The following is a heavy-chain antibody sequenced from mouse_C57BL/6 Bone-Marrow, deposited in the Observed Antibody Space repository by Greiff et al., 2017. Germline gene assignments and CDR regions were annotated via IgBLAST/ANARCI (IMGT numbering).Heavy chain of an antibody. CDR3: ARDSYYGNYGTLNDV. CDR2: IHPNSGST. V-gene: IGHV1-64*01. Sequence: QVQLQQPGAELVKPGASVKLSCKASGYTFTSYWMHWVKQRPGQGLEWIGMIHPNSGSTNYNEKFKSKATLTVDTSSSTAYMQLSSLTSEDSAVYYCARDSYYGNYGTLNDVWGTGTTVTVSS. J-gene: IGHJ1*03. CDR1: GYTFTSYW. D-gene: IGHD2-10*01.